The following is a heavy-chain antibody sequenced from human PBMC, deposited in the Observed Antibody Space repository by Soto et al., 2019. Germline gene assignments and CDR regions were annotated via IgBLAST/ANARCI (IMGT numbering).Heavy chain of an antibody. CDR1: GFTVSSNY. D-gene: IGHD6-19*01. J-gene: IGHJ4*02. CDR2: IYSGGST. CDR3: ARGFLSGWYFDY. Sequence: GGSLRLSCAASGFTVSSNYMSWVRQAPGKGLEWVSVIYSGGSTYYAASVKGRFTISRDNSKNTLYLQMNSLRAEDTAVYYCARGFLSGWYFDYWGQGTLVTVSS. V-gene: IGHV3-53*01.